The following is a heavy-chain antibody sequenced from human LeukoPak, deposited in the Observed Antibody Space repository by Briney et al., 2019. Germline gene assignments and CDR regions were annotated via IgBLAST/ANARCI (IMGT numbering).Heavy chain of an antibody. D-gene: IGHD3-10*01. CDR1: GYTFTGYY. V-gene: IGHV1-2*02. CDR2: INPNSGGT. CDR3: ARGSGSVNMVRGIVGGY. J-gene: IGHJ4*02. Sequence: ASVKVSCKASGYTFTGYYMHWVRQAPGQGLEWMGWINPNSGGTNYAQKFQGRVTMTRDTSISTAYMELSRLRSDDTAVYYCARGSGSVNMVRGIVGGYWGQGTLVTVS.